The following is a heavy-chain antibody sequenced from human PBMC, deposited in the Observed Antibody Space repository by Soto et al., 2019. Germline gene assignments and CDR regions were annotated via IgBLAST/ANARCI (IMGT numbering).Heavy chain of an antibody. J-gene: IGHJ4*02. CDR1: GGTFSSYA. CDR2: IIPIFGTA. CDR3: ARERYYGSGGAGWYYFDY. Sequence: GASVKVSCKASGGTFSSYAISWVRQAPGQGLEWMGGIIPIFGTANYAQKFQGRVTITADESTSTAYMELSSLRSEDTAVYYCARERYYGSGGAGWYYFDYWGQGTLVTVSS. V-gene: IGHV1-69*13. D-gene: IGHD3-10*01.